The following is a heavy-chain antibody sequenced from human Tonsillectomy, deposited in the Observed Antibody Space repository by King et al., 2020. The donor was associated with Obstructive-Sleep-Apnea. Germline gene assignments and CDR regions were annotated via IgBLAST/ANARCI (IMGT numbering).Heavy chain of an antibody. Sequence: QLVQSGAEVKKPGASVKVSCKASGYTFTSYGISWVRQAPGQGLEWMGWISDYNGHTNYAQKLQGRVTMTTDTSTSTAYMELRSLRSDETAVYYCARGPPQIIMVRGVIITDWFDPWGQGTLVTVSS. D-gene: IGHD3-10*01. V-gene: IGHV1-18*01. CDR2: ISDYNGHT. CDR1: GYTFTSYG. CDR3: ARGPPQIIMVRGVIITDWFDP. J-gene: IGHJ5*02.